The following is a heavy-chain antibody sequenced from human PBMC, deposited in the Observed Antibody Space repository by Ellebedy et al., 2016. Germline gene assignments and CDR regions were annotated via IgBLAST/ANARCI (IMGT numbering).Heavy chain of an antibody. D-gene: IGHD5-12*01. CDR1: GYTFTSYY. V-gene: IGHV1-46*01. Sequence: ASVKVSXKASGYTFTSYYMHWVRQAPGQGLEWMGIINPSGGSTSYAQKFQGRVTMTRDTSTSTVYMELSSLRSEDTAVYYCARGRIVATITSSPDYWGQGTLVTVSS. CDR3: ARGRIVATITSSPDY. J-gene: IGHJ4*02. CDR2: INPSGGST.